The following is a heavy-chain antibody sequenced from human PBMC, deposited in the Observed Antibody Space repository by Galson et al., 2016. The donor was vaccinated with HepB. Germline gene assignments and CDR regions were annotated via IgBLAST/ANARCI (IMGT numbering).Heavy chain of an antibody. CDR1: GFTFSSYA. Sequence: SLRLSCAASGFTFSSYAMHWVRQAPGKGLEWVAVIRYDGSSKYYTDSVKGRFTISRDNSKNTLNLQMNSLRADDTSVYYCARDRGYSGWSYFDYWGQGTLVTVSS. D-gene: IGHD6-19*01. CDR2: IRYDGSSK. V-gene: IGHV3-33*01. CDR3: ARDRGYSGWSYFDY. J-gene: IGHJ4*02.